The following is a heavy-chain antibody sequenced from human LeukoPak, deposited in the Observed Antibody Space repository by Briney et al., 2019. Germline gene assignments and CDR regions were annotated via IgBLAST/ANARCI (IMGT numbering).Heavy chain of an antibody. V-gene: IGHV4-30-2*01. J-gene: IGHJ4*02. CDR1: GGSISSGGYS. CDR2: IYHSGST. D-gene: IGHD5-12*01. CDR3: PRGYSGYDAYAY. Sequence: PSETLSLTCAVSGGSISSGGYSWSWIRQPPGKGLEWIGYIYHSGSTYYNPSLKSRVTISVDRSKNQFSLKLSSVTAADTAVYYCPRGYSGYDAYAYWGQGTLVTVSA.